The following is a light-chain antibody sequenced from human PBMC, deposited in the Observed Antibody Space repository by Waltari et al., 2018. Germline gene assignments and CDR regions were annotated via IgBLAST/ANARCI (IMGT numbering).Light chain of an antibody. CDR1: SSDIGGYSS. Sequence: QAALTQPPSMSGSPGQSVTISCTGTSSDIGGYSSVSWYQQNPGKVPKLIIDEVSQRPSGVSDRFSGSKSGNTASLTISGLQAEDEADYYCSSNEGSKTYIFGGGTRLTVL. J-gene: IGLJ2*01. V-gene: IGLV2-8*01. CDR3: SSNEGSKTYI. CDR2: EVS.